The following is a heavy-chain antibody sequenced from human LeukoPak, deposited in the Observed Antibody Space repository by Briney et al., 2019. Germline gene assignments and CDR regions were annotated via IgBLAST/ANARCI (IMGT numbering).Heavy chain of an antibody. CDR3: AKVSLIAAAGTKDNWFDP. Sequence: GGSLRLSCAASGFTFSSYAMSWVRQAPGKGLEWVSAISGSGGSTYYADSVKGRFTISRDNSKNTLYLQMNSLRAEDTAVYYCAKVSLIAAAGTKDNWFDPWGQGTLVTVSS. V-gene: IGHV3-23*01. CDR1: GFTFSSYA. D-gene: IGHD6-13*01. CDR2: ISGSGGST. J-gene: IGHJ5*02.